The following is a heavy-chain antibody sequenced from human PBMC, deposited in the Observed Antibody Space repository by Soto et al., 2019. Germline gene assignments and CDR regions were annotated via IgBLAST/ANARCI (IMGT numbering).Heavy chain of an antibody. CDR2: IYTGDSDV. CDR3: ARHRNAGWVDP. CDR1: GYDFTTFW. V-gene: IGHV5-51*01. J-gene: IGHJ5*02. Sequence: PGESLKSSCNASGYDFTTFWIVWVRQVPGKVLEWMGVIYTGDSDVTYSPSFQGQVTISADKSITTAYLHWSDLRASDTAIYYCARHRNAGWVDPWGQGTPV.